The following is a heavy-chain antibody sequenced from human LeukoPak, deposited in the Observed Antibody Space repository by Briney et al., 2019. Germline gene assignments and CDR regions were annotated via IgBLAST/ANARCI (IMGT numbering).Heavy chain of an antibody. CDR2: IYYSGST. J-gene: IGHJ3*02. Sequence: PSETLSLTCTVSGGSISSYYWSWIRQPPEKGLEWIGYIYYSGSTNYNPSLKGRVTISVDTSKNQFSLKLSSVTAADTAVYYCAYGSRYAFDIWGQGTMVTVSS. V-gene: IGHV4-59*01. CDR1: GGSISSYY. D-gene: IGHD1-26*01. CDR3: AYGSRYAFDI.